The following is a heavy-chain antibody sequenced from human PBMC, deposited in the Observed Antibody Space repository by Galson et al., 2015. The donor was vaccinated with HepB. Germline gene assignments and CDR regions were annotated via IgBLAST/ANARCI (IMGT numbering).Heavy chain of an antibody. J-gene: IGHJ6*02. CDR3: AKDGEWELLRYYYGMDV. Sequence: SLRLSCAASGFTFSDYYMSWIRQAPGKGLEWVSAISGSGGSTYYADSVKGRFTISRDNSKNTLYLQMNSLRAEDTAVYYCAKDGEWELLRYYYGMDVWGQGTTVTVSS. D-gene: IGHD1-26*01. CDR1: GFTFSDYY. V-gene: IGHV3-23*01. CDR2: ISGSGGST.